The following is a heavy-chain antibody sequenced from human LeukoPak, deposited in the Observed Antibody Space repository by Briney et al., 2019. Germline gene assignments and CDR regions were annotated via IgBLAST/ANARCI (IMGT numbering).Heavy chain of an antibody. CDR1: GYTFTGYY. V-gene: IGHV1-2*06. J-gene: IGHJ5*02. CDR2: INPNSGGT. D-gene: IGHD3-22*01. Sequence: ASVKVSCKASGYTFTGYYMHWVRQAPGQGLEWMGQINPNSGGTNYAQKFQGRVTMTRDTSISTAYMELSRLRSDDTAVYYCARMRGGDPQYYYDSSGYGPWGQGTLVTVSS. CDR3: ARMRGGDPQYYYDSSGYGP.